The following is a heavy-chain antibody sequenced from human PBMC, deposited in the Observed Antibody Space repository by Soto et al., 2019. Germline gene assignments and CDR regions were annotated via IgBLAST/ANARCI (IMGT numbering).Heavy chain of an antibody. J-gene: IGHJ6*02. V-gene: IGHV3-21*01. CDR1: GVTFISYS. D-gene: IGHD6-13*01. CDR3: ARDRGIAAAGLSPGYYYYGMDV. CDR2: ISSSSSYI. Sequence: GGSLRLSCAASGVTFISYSMNWVRQAPGKGLEWVSSISSSSSYIYYADSVKGRFTISRDNAKNSLYLQMNSLRAEDTAVYYCARDRGIAAAGLSPGYYYYGMDVWGQGTTVTVS.